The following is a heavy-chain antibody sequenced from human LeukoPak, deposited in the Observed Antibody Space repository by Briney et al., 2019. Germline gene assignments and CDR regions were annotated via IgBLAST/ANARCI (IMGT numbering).Heavy chain of an antibody. V-gene: IGHV3-23*01. CDR2: ISGSGGST. CDR3: AKGSGPYYDFWSGYLPYYFDY. CDR1: GFPFSSYA. J-gene: IGHJ4*02. D-gene: IGHD3-3*01. Sequence: GGSLRLSCAASGFPFSSYAMSWVRQAPGKGLEWVSAISGSGGSTYYADSVKGRFTISRDNPKNTLYLQMNSLRAEDTAVYCCAKGSGPYYDFWSGYLPYYFDYWGQGTLVTVSS.